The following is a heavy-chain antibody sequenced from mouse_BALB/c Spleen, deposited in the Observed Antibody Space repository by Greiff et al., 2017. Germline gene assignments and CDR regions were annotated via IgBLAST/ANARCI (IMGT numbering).Heavy chain of an antibody. J-gene: IGHJ3*01. D-gene: IGHD2-1*01. CDR3: AIPGASEGNYGWFAY. Sequence: EVQLQQSGPELVKPGASVKISCKTSGYTFTEYTMHWVKQSHGKSLEWIGGINPNNGGTSYNQKFKGKATMTVDKSSSTAYMDLARLTSEDSPIYSCAIPGASEGNYGWFAYWGQGTLVTVSA. V-gene: IGHV1-18*01. CDR2: INPNNGGT. CDR1: GYTFTEYT.